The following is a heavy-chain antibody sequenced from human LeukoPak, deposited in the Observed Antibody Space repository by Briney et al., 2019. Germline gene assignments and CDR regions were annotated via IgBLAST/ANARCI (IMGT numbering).Heavy chain of an antibody. D-gene: IGHD6-19*01. Sequence: ASVKVSCKASGYTFTDYTMHWLRQAPGQRLDWMGWINGGSGNTKYSPEFQGRVTITADEPTSTAYMELSSLRSEDTAIYYCAREIGLSSSGWYERMRKRNGLDVWGQGTTVTVTS. CDR1: GYTFTDYT. CDR3: AREIGLSSSGWYERMRKRNGLDV. J-gene: IGHJ6*02. V-gene: IGHV1-3*03. CDR2: INGGSGNT.